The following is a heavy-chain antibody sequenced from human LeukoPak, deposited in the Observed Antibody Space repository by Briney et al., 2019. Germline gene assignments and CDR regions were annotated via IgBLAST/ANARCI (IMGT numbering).Heavy chain of an antibody. CDR3: ARPGGSYYWYFDL. J-gene: IGHJ2*01. D-gene: IGHD1-26*01. V-gene: IGHV1-2*02. Sequence: GASVKVSCKASGYTFTGYYMHWVRQAPGQGLEWMGWINPNSGGTNYAQKFQGRVTMTRDTSISTAYMELSRLRSDDTAVYYCARPGGSYYWYFDLWGRGTLVTVSS. CDR1: GYTFTGYY. CDR2: INPNSGGT.